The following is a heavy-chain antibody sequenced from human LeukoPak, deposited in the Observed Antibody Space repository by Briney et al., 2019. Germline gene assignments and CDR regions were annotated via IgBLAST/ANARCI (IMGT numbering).Heavy chain of an antibody. CDR3: AKDRRVIGREQYYFDY. Sequence: GGSLRLSCAASGFTVSSYAMSWVRQAPGKGLEWVSAISGSGGSTYYADSVKGRFTISRDNSKNTLYLQMNSLRAEDTAVYYCAKDRRVIGREQYYFDYWGQGTLVTVSS. CDR1: GFTVSSYA. V-gene: IGHV3-23*01. CDR2: ISGSGGST. D-gene: IGHD3-16*02. J-gene: IGHJ4*02.